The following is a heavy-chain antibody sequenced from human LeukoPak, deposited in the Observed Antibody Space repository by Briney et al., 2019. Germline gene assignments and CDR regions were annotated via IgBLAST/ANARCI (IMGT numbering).Heavy chain of an antibody. J-gene: IGHJ4*02. CDR2: IYYSGST. D-gene: IGHD3-3*01. CDR3: AGRSGYYTPTYFDY. V-gene: IGHV4-59*01. CDR1: GGSISSYY. Sequence: PSETLSLTCTLSGGSISSYYWSWIQQPPGKGLEWIGYIYYSGSTNYNPSLKSRVTISVDTSKNQFSLKLSSVTAADTAVYYCAGRSGYYTPTYFDYWGQGTLVTVSS.